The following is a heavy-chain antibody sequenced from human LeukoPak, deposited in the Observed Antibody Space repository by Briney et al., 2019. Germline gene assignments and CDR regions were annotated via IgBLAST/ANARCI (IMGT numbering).Heavy chain of an antibody. D-gene: IGHD2-2*01. J-gene: IGHJ6*02. CDR3: AKGGVVPAAMPYYYYGRDV. CDR2: ISYDGSNK. CDR1: GFTFSSYG. Sequence: GGSLRLSCAASGFTFSSYGMHWVRQAPGKGLEWVAVISYDGSNKYYADSVKGRFTISRDNSKNTLYLQMNSLRAEDTAVYYCAKGGVVPAAMPYYYYGRDVWAKGPRSPSP. V-gene: IGHV3-30*18.